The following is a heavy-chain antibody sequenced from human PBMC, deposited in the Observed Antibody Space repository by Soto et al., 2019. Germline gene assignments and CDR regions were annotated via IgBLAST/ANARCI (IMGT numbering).Heavy chain of an antibody. Sequence: QLQLQESGSGLVKPSQTLSLTCTVSGGSISSGGYSWSWIRQTPGKGLEWIGYIYPTGTTYYNPSLKNRATLSIDTSQNQSSLQLTSVTAADKAVYYCARAPPAPAPRLGVWCHGTTVTVSS. CDR3: ARAPPAPAPRLGV. CDR1: GGSISSGGYS. CDR2: IYPTGTT. V-gene: IGHV4-30-2*01. J-gene: IGHJ6*02.